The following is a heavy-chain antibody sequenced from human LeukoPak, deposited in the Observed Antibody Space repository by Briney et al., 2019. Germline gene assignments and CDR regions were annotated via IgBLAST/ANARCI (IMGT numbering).Heavy chain of an antibody. CDR3: ARVSGLEMATLRY. V-gene: IGHV3-53*01. D-gene: IGHD5-24*01. J-gene: IGHJ4*02. Sequence: GGSLRLSCAASGFTVSSNYMSWVRQAPGEGLERVSVIYSGGSTYYADSVKGRFTISRDTSKNTLYLQMNSLRAEDTAVYYCARVSGLEMATLRYWGQGTLVAVSS. CDR2: IYSGGST. CDR1: GFTVSSNY.